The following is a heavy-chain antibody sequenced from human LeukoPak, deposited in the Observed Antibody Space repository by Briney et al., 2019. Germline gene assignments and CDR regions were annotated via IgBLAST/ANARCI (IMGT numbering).Heavy chain of an antibody. J-gene: IGHJ1*01. V-gene: IGHV3-21*01. CDR1: GFTFSIYS. Sequence: GGSLRLSCAASGFTFSIYSMNWVRQAPGKGLEWVSSISSSSTYIYYADSVKGRFTISRDNAKNSLYLQMSSLRAEDTAVYYCARGYSSGLYKAEYFQHWGQGTLVTVSS. D-gene: IGHD6-19*01. CDR3: ARGYSSGLYKAEYFQH. CDR2: ISSSSTYI.